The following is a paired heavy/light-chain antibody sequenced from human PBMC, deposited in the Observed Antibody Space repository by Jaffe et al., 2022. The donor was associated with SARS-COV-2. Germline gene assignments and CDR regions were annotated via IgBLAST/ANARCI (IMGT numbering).Heavy chain of an antibody. CDR3: AKDGLYYYDSGGYYQRFDQ. J-gene: IGHJ4*02. D-gene: IGHD3-22*01. CDR1: GFSFSNYA. CDR2: IGGSGGST. V-gene: IGHV3-23*01. Sequence: EVQLLESGGGLVQPGGSLRLFCAASGFSFSNYAMSWVRQAPGKGLEWVSGIGGSGGSTYYADSVKGRFTISRENSKNTLYLQMNSLRAEDTAVYYCAKDGLYYYDSGGYYQRFDQWGQGTLVTVSS.
Light chain of an antibody. J-gene: IGLJ7*01. V-gene: IGLV1-44*01. CDR3: AAWDDSLNGAV. CDR1: SSNIGSNT. Sequence: QSVLTQPPSASGTPGQRVTISCSGSSSNIGSNTVNWYQQLPGTAPKVLIYSNNQRPSGVPDRFSGSKSGTSASLAISGLQSEDEADYYCAAWDDSLNGAVFGGGTQLTVL. CDR2: SNN.